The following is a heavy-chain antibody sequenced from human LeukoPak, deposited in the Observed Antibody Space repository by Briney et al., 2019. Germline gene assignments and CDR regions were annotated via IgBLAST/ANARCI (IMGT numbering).Heavy chain of an antibody. CDR1: GYTLTSYG. CDR2: ISAYNGNT. V-gene: IGHV1-18*01. Sequence: ASVKVSCKASGYTLTSYGISWVRQAPGQGLEWMGWISAYNGNTNYAQKLQGRVTMTTDTSTSTAYMELRSLRSDDTAVYYCARGADYDFWSGYSMTPHYYYYYMDVWGKGTTVTVSS. D-gene: IGHD3-3*01. J-gene: IGHJ6*03. CDR3: ARGADYDFWSGYSMTPHYYYYYMDV.